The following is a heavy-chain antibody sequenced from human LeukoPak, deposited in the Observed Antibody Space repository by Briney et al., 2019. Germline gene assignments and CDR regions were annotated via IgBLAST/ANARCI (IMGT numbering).Heavy chain of an antibody. D-gene: IGHD6-19*01. CDR3: AKVMGSGQWLVEREDFDI. J-gene: IGHJ3*02. CDR1: GYTFTGYY. CDR2: INPNSGGT. Sequence: ASVKVSCKASGYTFTGYYIHWVRQAPGQGLEWMGWINPNSGGTNYAQKFQGRVTMTRDTSISTAYMELSGLRSDDTAVYYCAKVMGSGQWLVEREDFDIWGQGTMVTVSS. V-gene: IGHV1-2*02.